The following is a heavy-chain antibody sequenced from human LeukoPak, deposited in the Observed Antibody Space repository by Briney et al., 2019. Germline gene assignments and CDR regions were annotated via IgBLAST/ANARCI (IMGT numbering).Heavy chain of an antibody. D-gene: IGHD3-16*02. Sequence: GGSLRLSCAASGFTVSGNYMSWVRQAPGKGLEWVSVIYSGGSTNYADSVKGRFTISRHNSKNTLYLQMNSLRAEDTAVYYCAKERAGYTNPYYFDYWGQGTLVTVSS. V-gene: IGHV3-53*01. CDR2: IYSGGST. CDR3: AKERAGYTNPYYFDY. CDR1: GFTVSGNY. J-gene: IGHJ4*02.